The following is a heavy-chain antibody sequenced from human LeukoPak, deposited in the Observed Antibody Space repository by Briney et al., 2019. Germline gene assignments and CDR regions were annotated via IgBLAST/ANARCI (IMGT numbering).Heavy chain of an antibody. V-gene: IGHV1-2*02. D-gene: IGHD3-10*01. J-gene: IGHJ5*02. CDR1: GYTFTGYY. CDR2: INPNSGGT. Sequence: ASVKVSCKASGYTFTGYYMHWVQQAPGQGLEWMGWINPNSGGTNYAQKFQGRVTMTRDTSISTAYMELSRLRSDDTAVYYCARDYYGSGFWIDPWGQGTLVSVPS. CDR3: ARDYYGSGFWIDP.